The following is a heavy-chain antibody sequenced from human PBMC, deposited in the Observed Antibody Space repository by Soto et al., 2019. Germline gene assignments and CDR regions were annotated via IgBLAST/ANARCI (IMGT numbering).Heavy chain of an antibody. CDR2: IYYSGRT. CDR3: ARQRTTVVTQAYFDH. J-gene: IGHJ4*02. D-gene: IGHD2-21*02. Sequence: SETLSLTCIVSGESISSSSYYWGWIRQPPGKGLEWIGSIYYSGRTYYNPSFKSRVTISIDTSKNQFSLKLSSVTATDTAVYYCARQRTTVVTQAYFDHWGQGALVTVSA. CDR1: GESISSSSYY. V-gene: IGHV4-39*01.